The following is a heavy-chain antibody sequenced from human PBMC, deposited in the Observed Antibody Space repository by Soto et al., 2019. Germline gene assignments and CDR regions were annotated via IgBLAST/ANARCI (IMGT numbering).Heavy chain of an antibody. CDR1: GGTFSSYA. Sequence: SVKVSCKASGGTFSSYAISWVRQAPGQGLEWMGGIIPIFGTANYAQKFQGRVTITADESTSTAYMEMSSLRSEDTAVYYCARATFGARGYSYGYWFDPWGQGTLVTVSS. CDR3: ARATFGARGYSYGYWFDP. CDR2: IIPIFGTA. V-gene: IGHV1-69*13. D-gene: IGHD5-18*01. J-gene: IGHJ5*02.